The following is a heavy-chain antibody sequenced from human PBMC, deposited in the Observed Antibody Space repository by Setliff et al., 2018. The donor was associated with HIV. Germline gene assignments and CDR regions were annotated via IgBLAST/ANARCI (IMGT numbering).Heavy chain of an antibody. V-gene: IGHV3-7*01. J-gene: IGHJ4*02. Sequence: GSLRLSCAASGFTFTTYWMGWVRQAPGKGLEWVANIKQDGSERKYVDSMKGRFTISRDNAKKLVYLQMNSLRAEDTAIYYCARDRASSGYYARFDHWGQGTLVTVSS. CDR1: GFTFTTYW. CDR2: IKQDGSER. CDR3: ARDRASSGYYARFDH. D-gene: IGHD3-22*01.